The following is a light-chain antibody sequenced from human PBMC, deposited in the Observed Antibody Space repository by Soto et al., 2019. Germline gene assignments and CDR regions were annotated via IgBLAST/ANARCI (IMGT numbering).Light chain of an antibody. Sequence: ELAMTQSPVNLSVSPAERATLSCTASQTVNNYVAWYQQKPGHAPRLLIYSASIGATGTPARFSGSGSGSDFTLTISSMQSEDFAVYYCQQYNKWPLAFGPGTKVDIK. CDR2: SAS. V-gene: IGKV3-15*01. CDR1: QTVNNY. J-gene: IGKJ3*01. CDR3: QQYNKWPLA.